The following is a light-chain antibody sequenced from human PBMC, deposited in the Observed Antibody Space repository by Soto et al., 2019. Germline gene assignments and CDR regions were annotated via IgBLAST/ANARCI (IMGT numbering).Light chain of an antibody. CDR3: LLTYPGVRV. Sequence: QAVVTQEPSLTVSPGDTVTLTCGSSTGAVTSGQLPSWFQQKPGQAPMTLIYATSNTHSWTPARFSGSLLGGKAALTLSGAQPEDEAEYYCLLTYPGVRVFGTGTKLTVL. J-gene: IGLJ1*01. V-gene: IGLV7-46*01. CDR2: ATS. CDR1: TGAVTSGQL.